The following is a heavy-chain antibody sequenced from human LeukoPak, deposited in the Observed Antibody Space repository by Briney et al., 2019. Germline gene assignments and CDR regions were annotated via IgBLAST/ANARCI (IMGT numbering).Heavy chain of an antibody. CDR1: GFTVSSNY. Sequence: PGGSLRLSCAASGFTVSSNYMSWVRQAPGKGLEWVSIIYSGGSTFYADSVKGRFTISRDNAKNSLYLQMNSLRAEDTAVYYCARDGVRAYYDILTGYYSENWFDPWGQGTLVTVSS. J-gene: IGHJ5*02. CDR3: ARDGVRAYYDILTGYYSENWFDP. D-gene: IGHD3-9*01. V-gene: IGHV3-53*01. CDR2: IYSGGST.